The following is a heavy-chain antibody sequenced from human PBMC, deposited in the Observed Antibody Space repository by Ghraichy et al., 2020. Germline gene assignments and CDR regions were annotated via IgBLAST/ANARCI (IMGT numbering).Heavy chain of an antibody. Sequence: GGSLRLSCAASGFTFSSYAMHWVRQAPGKGLEWVAVISYDGSNKYYADSVKGRFTISRDNSKNTLYLQMNSLRAEDTAVYYCASPDYDFWSGSPGWGQGTLVTVSS. V-gene: IGHV3-30*04. CDR2: ISYDGSNK. J-gene: IGHJ4*02. CDR1: GFTFSSYA. CDR3: ASPDYDFWSGSPG. D-gene: IGHD3-3*01.